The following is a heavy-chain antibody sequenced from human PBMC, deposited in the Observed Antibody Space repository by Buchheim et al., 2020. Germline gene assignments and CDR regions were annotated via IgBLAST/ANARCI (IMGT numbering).Heavy chain of an antibody. V-gene: IGHV3-7*01. Sequence: EVQLVDSGGGLVQPGGSLRLSCAASGFTFTSYWMSWVRQAPGKGLEWVANIKQDGSETYYVDSVKGRFTISRDNAKNSLFLQMNSLRAEDTAVYFCAGETYGDYAVGAFDIWGQGT. CDR2: IKQDGSET. J-gene: IGHJ3*02. D-gene: IGHD4-17*01. CDR3: AGETYGDYAVGAFDI. CDR1: GFTFTSYW.